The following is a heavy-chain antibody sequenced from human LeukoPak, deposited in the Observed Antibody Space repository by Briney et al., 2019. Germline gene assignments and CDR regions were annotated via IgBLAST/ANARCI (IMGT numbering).Heavy chain of an antibody. Sequence: ASVKASCKASGYTFTGYYMHWVRQAPGQGLEWMGWINPNSGGTNYAQKFQGWVTMTRDTSISTAYMELSRLRSDDTAVYYCARDSSRITIFGVAACGMDVWGQGTTVTVSS. CDR1: GYTFTGYY. CDR2: INPNSGGT. J-gene: IGHJ6*02. CDR3: ARDSSRITIFGVAACGMDV. V-gene: IGHV1-2*04. D-gene: IGHD3-3*01.